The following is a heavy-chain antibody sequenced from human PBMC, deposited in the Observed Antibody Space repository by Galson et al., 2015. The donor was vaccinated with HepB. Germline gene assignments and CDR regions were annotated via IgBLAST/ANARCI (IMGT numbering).Heavy chain of an antibody. Sequence: SVKVSCKASGGTFSSYAISWVRQAPGQGLEWMGRIIPILGIANYAQKFQGRVTITADKSTSTAYMELSSLRSEDTAVYYCARGIAVAPTQLHYWGQGTLVTVSS. J-gene: IGHJ4*02. CDR1: GGTFSSYA. CDR2: IIPILGIA. CDR3: ARGIAVAPTQLHY. D-gene: IGHD6-19*01. V-gene: IGHV1-69*04.